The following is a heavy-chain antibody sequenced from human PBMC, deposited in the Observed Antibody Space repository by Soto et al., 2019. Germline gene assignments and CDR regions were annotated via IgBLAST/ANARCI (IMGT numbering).Heavy chain of an antibody. CDR1: GYTFTSYY. CDR2: INPSGGST. Sequence: QVQLVQSGAEVKKPGASVKVSCKASGYTFTSYYMHWVRQAPGQGLEWMGIINPSGGSTSYAQKFQGSVTMTRYTSTSTGYRELSSLRSEDTAVYYCTRGEGGGSWPGNYWGQGTLVTVSS. V-gene: IGHV1-46*01. D-gene: IGHD2-15*01. CDR3: TRGEGGGSWPGNY. J-gene: IGHJ4*02.